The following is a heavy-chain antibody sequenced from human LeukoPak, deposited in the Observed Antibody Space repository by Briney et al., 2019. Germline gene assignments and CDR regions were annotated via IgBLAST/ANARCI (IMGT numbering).Heavy chain of an antibody. CDR1: GGSISSYY. CDR2: IYYSGTT. D-gene: IGHD5-24*01. J-gene: IGHJ4*02. CDR3: ARERRDVYKVYFDY. Sequence: SETLSLTCTVSGGSISSYYWSWIRQPPGKGLEWIGYIYYSGTTNYNPSLKSRVTISVDTSKNQFSLRLSSVTAADTAVYYWARERRDVYKVYFDYWGQGTLVTVSS. V-gene: IGHV4-59*01.